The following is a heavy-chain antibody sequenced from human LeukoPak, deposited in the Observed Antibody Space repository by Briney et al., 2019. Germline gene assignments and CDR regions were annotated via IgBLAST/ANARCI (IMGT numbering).Heavy chain of an antibody. D-gene: IGHD1-26*01. CDR3: AGGYSGSYSYYYYGMDV. J-gene: IGHJ6*02. CDR1: GFTFCSYS. CDR2: ISSSSSYI. Sequence: PGGSLRLSCAASGFTFCSYSMNWVRQAPGKGLEWVSSISSSSSYIYYADSVKGRFTISRDNAKNSLYLQMNSLRAEDTAVYYCAGGYSGSYSYYYYGMDVWGQGTTVTVSS. V-gene: IGHV3-21*01.